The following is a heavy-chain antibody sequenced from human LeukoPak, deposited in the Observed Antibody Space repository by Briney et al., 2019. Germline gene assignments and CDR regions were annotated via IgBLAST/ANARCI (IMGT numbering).Heavy chain of an antibody. D-gene: IGHD2-15*01. CDR2: FDPEDGET. CDR3: ATVLHRSGSSSYNWFDP. J-gene: IGHJ5*02. CDR1: GYTLTELS. Sequence: ASVKVSCKVSGYTLTELSMHWVRQAPGKGLEWMGGFDPEDGETIYAQKFQGRVTMTEDTSTDTAYMELSSLRSEDTAVYYCATVLHRSGSSSYNWFDPWGQGTLVTVSS. V-gene: IGHV1-24*01.